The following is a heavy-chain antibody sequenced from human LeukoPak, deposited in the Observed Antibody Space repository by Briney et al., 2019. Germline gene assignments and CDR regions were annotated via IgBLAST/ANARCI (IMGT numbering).Heavy chain of an antibody. D-gene: IGHD3-3*01. J-gene: IGHJ4*02. V-gene: IGHV4-38-2*01. Sequence: PSETLSLTCAVSGYSISSGYYWGWIRQPPGQGLEWIGSIYHSGSTYYNPSLKSRVTISVDTSKNQFSLKLSSVTAADTAVYYCARLSFLGVAHPSYWSQGTLVTVSS. CDR2: IYHSGST. CDR1: GYSISSGYY. CDR3: ARLSFLGVAHPSY.